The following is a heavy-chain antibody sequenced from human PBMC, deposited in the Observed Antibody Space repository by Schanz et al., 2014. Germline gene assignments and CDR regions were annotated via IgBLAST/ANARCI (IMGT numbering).Heavy chain of an antibody. Sequence: QVQLVQSGDEVKKPGASVKVSCKTSGYTFSDYGITWVRQAPGQGLEWVGWISPYTGNTHYFDKMEGRVTMTTDTSTSTAYMELRSLRSDDTAMYYCATMWGYCPIATCHTLEPFAVSGQGTMVAAAS. CDR3: ATMWGYCPIATCHTLEPFAV. D-gene: IGHD2-8*01. V-gene: IGHV1-18*01. CDR2: ISPYTGNT. CDR1: GYTFSDYG. J-gene: IGHJ3*01.